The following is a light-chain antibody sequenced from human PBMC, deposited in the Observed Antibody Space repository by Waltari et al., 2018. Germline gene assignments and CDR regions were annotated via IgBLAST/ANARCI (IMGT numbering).Light chain of an antibody. CDR2: AVS. CDR1: SRDVGTYKR. Sequence: QSALTQPASVSGSPGQSITISCTGTSRDVGTYKRVSWYQQHPGKAPNLIIYAVSKRPSGVSDRFSGSKSGDMASLTISGLQPEDEAEYFCSSYAGSSKGVFGGGTKVTVL. CDR3: SSYAGSSKGV. V-gene: IGLV2-23*02. J-gene: IGLJ2*01.